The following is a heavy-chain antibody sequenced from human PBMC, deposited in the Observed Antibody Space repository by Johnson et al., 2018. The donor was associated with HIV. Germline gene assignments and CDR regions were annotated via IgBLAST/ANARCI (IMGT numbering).Heavy chain of an antibody. V-gene: IGHV3-66*01. Sequence: VQLVESGGGLVKPGGSLRLSCAASGFTFINAWMNWVRQAPGKGLEWVSTLYSSGNTYYADSVKGRLNISRDSSKNTLYLQIDTLKVEDTAVYYCTRSKLQFLAPDAFDIWGQGTMVIVSS. D-gene: IGHD5-24*01. J-gene: IGHJ3*02. CDR3: TRSKLQFLAPDAFDI. CDR2: LYSSGNT. CDR1: GFTFINAW.